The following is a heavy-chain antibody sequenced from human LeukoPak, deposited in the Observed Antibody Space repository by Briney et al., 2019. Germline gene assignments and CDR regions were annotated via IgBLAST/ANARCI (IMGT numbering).Heavy chain of an antibody. CDR1: GVTVSSSY. Sequence: GGSLRLSCAASGVTVSSSYMSWVRQAPGKGLEWVSEIYSGGNTYYADSVKGRFTISRDNSKNTVHLQMNSLRAEDTAMYYCARRAGDYSHPYDYWGQGTLVTVSS. J-gene: IGHJ4*02. CDR3: ARRAGDYSHPYDY. V-gene: IGHV3-53*01. CDR2: IYSGGNT. D-gene: IGHD3-22*01.